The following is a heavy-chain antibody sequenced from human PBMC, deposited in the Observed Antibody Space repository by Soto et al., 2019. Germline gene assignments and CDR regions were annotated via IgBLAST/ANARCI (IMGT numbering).Heavy chain of an antibody. Sequence: HPGGSLRLSCEVSGFTFSAYGMHWVRQAPGKGLEWVAAISHDGTNKNYGDSVKGRFTISRDNSKKTLYLQMNSLRPEDMALYYCAKDEYYYSRSGYYIFDSWGQGTLVTVSS. V-gene: IGHV3-30*18. CDR1: GFTFSAYG. J-gene: IGHJ4*02. CDR3: AKDEYYYSRSGYYIFDS. D-gene: IGHD3-22*01. CDR2: ISHDGTNK.